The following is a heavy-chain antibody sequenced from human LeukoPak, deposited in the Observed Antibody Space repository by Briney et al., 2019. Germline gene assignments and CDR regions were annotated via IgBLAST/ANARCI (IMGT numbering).Heavy chain of an antibody. CDR3: ARRYGSGKFFGY. D-gene: IGHD3-10*01. CDR1: GYIFTSYW. V-gene: IGHV5-10-1*01. Sequence: GASLKISCKGSGYIFTSYWISWVRQMPGKGLEWMGRIDPSDSYTNYSPSFQGHVTISADKSISTAYLQWSSLKASDTAMYYCARRYGSGKFFGYWGQGTLVTVSS. J-gene: IGHJ4*02. CDR2: IDPSDSYT.